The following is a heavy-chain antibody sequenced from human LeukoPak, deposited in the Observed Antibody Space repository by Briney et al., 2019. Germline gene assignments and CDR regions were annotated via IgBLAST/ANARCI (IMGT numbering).Heavy chain of an antibody. CDR3: ARGGDYEYFQH. J-gene: IGHJ1*01. CDR1: GYTFTNYG. D-gene: IGHD4-17*01. V-gene: IGHV1-18*01. Sequence: LRASVKVSCKPSGYTFTNYGITWVRQAPGQGLEWMGWISAYNGNTNSAQKFLGRVTMTTDTSTTTAYMELRSLRSDDTAVYYCARGGDYEYFQHWGQGTLVTVSS. CDR2: ISAYNGNT.